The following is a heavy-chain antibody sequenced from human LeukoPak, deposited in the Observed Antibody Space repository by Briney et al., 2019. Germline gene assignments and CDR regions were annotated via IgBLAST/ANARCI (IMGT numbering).Heavy chain of an antibody. J-gene: IGHJ5*02. CDR3: AREHLFSGSENYVLHNWFDP. V-gene: IGHV1-2*02. CDR1: GYTFTDYY. D-gene: IGHD3-10*01. Sequence: ASVKVSCKASGYTFTDYYMHWVRQAPGQGLEWMGRINPHTCGTNSAQRFQGRVTMTRDTSIRTAYMELSSLRSDGTAVYYCAREHLFSGSENYVLHNWFDPWGQGTLVTLSS. CDR2: INPHTCGT.